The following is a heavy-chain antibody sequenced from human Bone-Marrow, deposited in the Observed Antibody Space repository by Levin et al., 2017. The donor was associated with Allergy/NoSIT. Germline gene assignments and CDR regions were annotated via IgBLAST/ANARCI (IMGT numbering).Heavy chain of an antibody. CDR1: GGSINSDDDY. CDR3: ARAVGVNSGARPERYYFDS. V-gene: IGHV4-30-4*01. D-gene: IGHD1-26*01. CDR2: VYYSRST. Sequence: SETLSLTCTVSGGSINSDDDYWSWVRQPPGKGLEWIGFVYYSRSTYYNPSLRNRVSISKDTSDNRFSLMLTSVPAADTAGDFCARAVGVNSGARPERYYFDSWGQGHQVTVSP. J-gene: IGHJ4*02.